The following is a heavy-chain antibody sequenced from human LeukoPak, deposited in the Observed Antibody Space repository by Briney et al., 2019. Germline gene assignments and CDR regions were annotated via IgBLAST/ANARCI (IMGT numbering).Heavy chain of an antibody. J-gene: IGHJ4*02. CDR3: ARDYVWGSLFDY. CDR2: INPNSGGT. Sequence: ASVKVSCKASGYTFTSYDINWVRQAPGQGLEWMGWINPNSGGTNYAQKFQGRVTMTRDTSISTAYMELSRLRSDDTAVYYCARDYVWGSLFDYWGQGTLVTVSS. CDR1: GYTFTSYD. V-gene: IGHV1-2*02. D-gene: IGHD3-16*01.